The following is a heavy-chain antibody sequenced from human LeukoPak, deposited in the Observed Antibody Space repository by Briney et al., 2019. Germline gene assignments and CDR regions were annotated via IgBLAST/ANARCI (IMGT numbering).Heavy chain of an antibody. D-gene: IGHD2-2*01. CDR3: ARASHAAARFNWLGP. CDR2: INPNSGGT. J-gene: IGHJ5*02. CDR1: GYTFTGYY. V-gene: IGHV1-2*02. Sequence: GASVKVSCKASGYTFTGYYMHWVRQAPGQGLESMGWINPNSGGTNYAQKFQGRVTMTRDTSISTAYMELSRLRSDDTAVYYCARASHAAARFNWLGPWGQGTLVTVSS.